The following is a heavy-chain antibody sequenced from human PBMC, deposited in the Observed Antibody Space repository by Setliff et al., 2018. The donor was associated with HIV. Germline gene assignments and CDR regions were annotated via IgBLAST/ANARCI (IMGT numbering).Heavy chain of an antibody. V-gene: IGHV4-39*07. D-gene: IGHD6-19*01. Sequence: SETLSLTCTVSGGSITRTPYYWGWIRQPPGKGLEWIGSIYHSGSTYYNPSLKSRVTISVDTSKNQFSLKLSSVTAADTAVYYCARSPPGIAVAGLLDYWGQGTLVTVSS. J-gene: IGHJ4*02. CDR3: ARSPPGIAVAGLLDY. CDR1: GGSITRTPYY. CDR2: IYHSGST.